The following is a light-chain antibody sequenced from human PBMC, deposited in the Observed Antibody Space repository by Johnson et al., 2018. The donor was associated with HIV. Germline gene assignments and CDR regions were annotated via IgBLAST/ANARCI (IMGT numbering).Light chain of an antibody. CDR2: ENN. CDR3: GTWESSLSANV. J-gene: IGLJ1*01. Sequence: QSVLTQPPSVSAAPVEKVNISCSGSSSNIENDYVSWYQQLPGTAPKLLIYENNKRPSGIPDRFSGSKSGTSATLGITGLQTGDEADYYCGTWESSLSANVFGTGTKVTVL. CDR1: SSNIENDY. V-gene: IGLV1-51*02.